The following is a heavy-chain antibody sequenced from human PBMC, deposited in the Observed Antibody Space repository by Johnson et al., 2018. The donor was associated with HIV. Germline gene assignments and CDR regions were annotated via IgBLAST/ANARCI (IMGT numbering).Heavy chain of an antibody. Sequence: VQLVESGGGLIQPGGSLRLSCAASGFTVSSNYMSWVRQAPGKGLEWVSVIYSGGSTYYADSVKGRFTISRDNSKNTLYLQMNSLRAEDTAVYYCARGLIAVAGLDAFDIWGQGTMVTVSS. CDR2: IYSGGST. D-gene: IGHD6-19*01. CDR1: GFTVSSNY. V-gene: IGHV3-53*01. CDR3: ARGLIAVAGLDAFDI. J-gene: IGHJ3*02.